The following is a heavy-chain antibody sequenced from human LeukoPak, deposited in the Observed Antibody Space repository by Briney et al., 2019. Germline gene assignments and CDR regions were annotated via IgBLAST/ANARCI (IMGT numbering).Heavy chain of an antibody. CDR2: IYYSGST. J-gene: IGHJ4*02. CDR3: ARLDYSDIYFDY. V-gene: IGHV4-39*01. D-gene: IGHD3-22*01. CDR1: GVSIISRSYY. Sequence: SETLSLTCTVSGVSIISRSYYWGWIRQPPGKGLEWIGSIYYSGSTYYNPSLKSRVTISVDTSKNQFSLKLSSVTAADTAVYYCARLDYSDIYFDYWGQGALVTVSS.